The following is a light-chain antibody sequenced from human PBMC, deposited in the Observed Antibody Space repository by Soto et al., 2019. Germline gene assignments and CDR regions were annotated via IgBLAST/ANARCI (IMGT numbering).Light chain of an antibody. V-gene: IGLV2-14*01. CDR3: SSYTTSTAFIL. CDR1: SSDIGNYDF. CDR2: EVS. Sequence: QSALTQPASVSGSPGQSITISCTGTSSDIGNYDFVSWYQQVPGTAPKAMIYEVSSRPSGVSNRFSGSKSGNPASLTISGLQAEDEAYYFCSSYTTSTAFILFGGGTKLTVL. J-gene: IGLJ2*01.